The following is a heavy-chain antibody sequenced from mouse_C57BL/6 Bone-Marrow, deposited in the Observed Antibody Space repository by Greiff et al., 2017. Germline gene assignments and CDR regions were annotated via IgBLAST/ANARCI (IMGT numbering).Heavy chain of an antibody. V-gene: IGHV1-26*01. D-gene: IGHD1-1*01. Sequence: EVQLQHSGPELVKPGASVKISCKASGYTFTDYYMNWVKQSHGKSLEWIGSINPNNGGTSYNPKFKGKDTLTVDKSSSTAYRELRSLTSEDSAVXYWARPGYYGSYFDYWGQGTTLTVSS. CDR2: INPNNGGT. J-gene: IGHJ2*01. CDR3: ARPGYYGSYFDY. CDR1: GYTFTDYY.